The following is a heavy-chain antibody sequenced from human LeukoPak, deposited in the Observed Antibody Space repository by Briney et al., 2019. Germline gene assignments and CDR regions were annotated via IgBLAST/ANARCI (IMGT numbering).Heavy chain of an antibody. CDR3: AKGGWYDILTGYYKHDAFDI. CDR2: ISWNSGSI. CDR1: GFTFDDYA. D-gene: IGHD3-9*01. V-gene: IGHV3-9*01. J-gene: IGHJ3*02. Sequence: GGSLRLSCAASGFTFDDYAMHWVRQAPGKGLEWVSGISWNSGSIGYADSVKGRFTTSRDNAKNSLYLQMNSLRAEDTALYYCAKGGWYDILTGYYKHDAFDIWGQGTMVTVSS.